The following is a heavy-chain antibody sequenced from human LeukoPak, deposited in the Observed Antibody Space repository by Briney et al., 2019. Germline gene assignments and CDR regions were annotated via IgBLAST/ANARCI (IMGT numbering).Heavy chain of an antibody. CDR2: IYYSGST. Sequence: SETLSLTCTVSGGSISSSSYYWGWIRQPPGKGLEWIGSIYYSGSTYYNPFLKSRVTISVDTSKNQFSLKLSSVTAADTAVYYCARVKEYSSGWYYFDYWGQGTLVTVSS. V-gene: IGHV4-39*07. J-gene: IGHJ4*02. CDR3: ARVKEYSSGWYYFDY. D-gene: IGHD6-19*01. CDR1: GGSISSSSYY.